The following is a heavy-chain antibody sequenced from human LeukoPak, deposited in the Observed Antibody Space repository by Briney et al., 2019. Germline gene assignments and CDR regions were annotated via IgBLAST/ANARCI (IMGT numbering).Heavy chain of an antibody. CDR2: ISSSGSTI. V-gene: IGHV3-48*03. J-gene: IGHJ5*02. Sequence: GGSLRLSCAASGFTFSSYEMNWVRQAPGKGVEWVSYISSSGSTIYYADSVKGRFTISRDNAKNSLYLQMNSLRAEDTAVYYCARDTADIVVVGGGFDPWGQGTLVTVSS. CDR3: ARDTADIVVVGGGFDP. CDR1: GFTFSSYE. D-gene: IGHD2-15*01.